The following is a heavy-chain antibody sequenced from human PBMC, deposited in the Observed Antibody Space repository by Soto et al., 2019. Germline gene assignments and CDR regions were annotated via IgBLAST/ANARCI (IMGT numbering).Heavy chain of an antibody. CDR1: GYIFTDYY. V-gene: IGHV1-2*06. CDR2: INPNSGGT. CDR3: ASRKIVGATRDYYYGMDV. J-gene: IGHJ6*02. D-gene: IGHD1-26*01. Sequence: ASVKVSCKASGYIFTDYYMHWVRQAPGQELGWMGRINPNSGGTNYAQKFQGRVTMTRDTSVSTAYTELSSLRSEDTAVYYCASRKIVGATRDYYYGMDVWGQGTTVTVSS.